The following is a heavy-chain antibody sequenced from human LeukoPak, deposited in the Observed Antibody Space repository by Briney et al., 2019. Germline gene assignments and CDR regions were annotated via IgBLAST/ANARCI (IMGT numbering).Heavy chain of an antibody. CDR3: ARDSLRGPTANDY. Sequence: EASVKVSCKASGYTFTSYGISWVRQAPGQGLEWMGWISAYNGNTNYAQKLQGRVTMTTDTSTSTACMELRSLRSDDTAVYYCARDSLRGPTANDYWGQGTLVTVSS. J-gene: IGHJ4*02. V-gene: IGHV1-18*01. D-gene: IGHD5-18*01. CDR1: GYTFTSYG. CDR2: ISAYNGNT.